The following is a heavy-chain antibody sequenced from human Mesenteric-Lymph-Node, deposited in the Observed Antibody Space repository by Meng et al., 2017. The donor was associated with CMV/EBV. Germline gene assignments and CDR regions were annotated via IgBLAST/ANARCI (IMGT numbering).Heavy chain of an antibody. CDR1: TFINYG. V-gene: IGHV1-18*01. Sequence: TFINYGISWVRQAPGQGREWMGWISAYNGNTNYAQKLQGRVTMTTDTSTSTAYMELRSLRSDDTAVYYCARDVARGVVVVPANWFDPWGQGTLVTVSS. D-gene: IGHD2-2*01. CDR3: ARDVARGVVVVPANWFDP. CDR2: ISAYNGNT. J-gene: IGHJ5*02.